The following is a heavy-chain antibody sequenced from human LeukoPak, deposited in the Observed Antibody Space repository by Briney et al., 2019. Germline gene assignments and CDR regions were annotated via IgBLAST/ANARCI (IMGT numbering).Heavy chain of an antibody. V-gene: IGHV3-53*01. J-gene: IGHJ4*02. CDR1: GFTVSSNY. Sequence: PGGSLRLSCAASGFTVSSNYMSWVRQAPGKGLEWASVIYSGGSTYYADSVKGRFTISRDNSKNTLYLQMNSLRAEDTAVYYCAREPSEKGGYYDSSGYYDYWGQGTLVTVSS. CDR3: AREPSEKGGYYDSSGYYDY. D-gene: IGHD3-22*01. CDR2: IYSGGST.